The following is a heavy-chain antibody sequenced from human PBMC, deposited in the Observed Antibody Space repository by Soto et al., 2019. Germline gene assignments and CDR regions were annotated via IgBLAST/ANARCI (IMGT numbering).Heavy chain of an antibody. CDR2: IYYSGST. Sequence: SETLSRTCIVSGGPISRDYWSWGRQPPGKGLEWIGYIYYSGSTSYNPSLKSRVAISVDTSKNQFSLRLSSVTAADTAVYHCVRHADSGNYSRAFDIWGQGTMVTVS. D-gene: IGHD1-26*01. J-gene: IGHJ3*02. V-gene: IGHV4-59*08. CDR1: GGPISRDY. CDR3: VRHADSGNYSRAFDI.